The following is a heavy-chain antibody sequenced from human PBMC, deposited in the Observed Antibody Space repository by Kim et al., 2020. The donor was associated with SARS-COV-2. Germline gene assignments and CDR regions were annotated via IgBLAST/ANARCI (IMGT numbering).Heavy chain of an antibody. CDR3: AKGRGGNYRTAFDV. Sequence: GGSLRLSCAASGFTFNSHAMHWVRQAPGKGLEWVAVISYDGSNKYYADSVKGRFTMSRDNSKNTLYLQMNSLRAEDTAVYYCAKGRGGNYRTAFDVWGQG. V-gene: IGHV3-30*18. J-gene: IGHJ3*01. CDR1: GFTFNSHA. D-gene: IGHD1-26*01. CDR2: ISYDGSNK.